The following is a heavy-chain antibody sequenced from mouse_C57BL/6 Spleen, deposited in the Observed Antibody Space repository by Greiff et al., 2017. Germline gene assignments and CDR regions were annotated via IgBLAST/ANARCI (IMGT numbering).Heavy chain of an antibody. CDR3: ARLVATGAMDY. D-gene: IGHD1-1*01. CDR2: IWSDGST. CDR1: GFSLTSYG. V-gene: IGHV2-6*02. Sequence: QVQLQQSGPGLVAPSPSLSITCTVSGFSLTSYGVHWVRQPPGKGLEWLVVIWSDGSTTYNSAHKSRLSISKDNYKNQVFLKMNSRQTDDTAMYYCARLVATGAMDYWGQGTSVTVSS. J-gene: IGHJ4*01.